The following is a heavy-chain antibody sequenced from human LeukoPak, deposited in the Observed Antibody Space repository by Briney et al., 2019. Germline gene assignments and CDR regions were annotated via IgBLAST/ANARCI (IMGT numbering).Heavy chain of an antibody. CDR3: AKADYYDSSGHFDY. CDR2: ISYDGSNK. CDR1: GFTFSSYG. D-gene: IGHD3-22*01. Sequence: PGGSLRLSCAASGFTFSSYGMHWVRQAPGKGLEWVAFISYDGSNKYYADSVKGRFTISRDNSKNTLYLQMNSLRAEDTAVYYCAKADYYDSSGHFDYWGQGTLVTVSS. J-gene: IGHJ4*02. V-gene: IGHV3-30*18.